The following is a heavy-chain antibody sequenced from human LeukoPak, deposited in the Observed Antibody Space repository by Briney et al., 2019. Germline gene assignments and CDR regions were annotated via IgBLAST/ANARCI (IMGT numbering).Heavy chain of an antibody. CDR1: GYTFTSYG. Sequence: ASVKVSCKASGYTFTSYGISWVRQAPGQGLEWMGWISAYIGNTNYAQKLQGRVTMTTDTSTSTAYMELRSLRSDDTAVYYCARDLRIAAAGTAGYWGQGTLVTVSS. D-gene: IGHD6-13*01. J-gene: IGHJ4*02. V-gene: IGHV1-18*01. CDR3: ARDLRIAAAGTAGY. CDR2: ISAYIGNT.